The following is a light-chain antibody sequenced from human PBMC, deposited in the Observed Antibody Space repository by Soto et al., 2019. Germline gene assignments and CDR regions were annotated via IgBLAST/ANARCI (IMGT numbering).Light chain of an antibody. CDR1: QTVSSY. J-gene: IGKJ5*01. CDR2: DAS. V-gene: IGKV3-11*01. CDR3: QQRSTSIT. Sequence: IVLTQSPATLSLWPGETAILSCRASQTVSSYLSWYQHKPGQAPSLLIYDASKRAPGIPARFSGSGSGTDVTLTISSLEPEDFAVYYCQQRSTSITFGQGTRLEIE.